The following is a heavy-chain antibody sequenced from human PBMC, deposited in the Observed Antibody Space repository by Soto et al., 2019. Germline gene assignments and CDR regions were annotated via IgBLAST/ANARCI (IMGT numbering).Heavy chain of an antibody. D-gene: IGHD2-2*02. CDR3: ARGGRCYTKDDTFDI. CDR1: DSTFRSYS. J-gene: IGHJ3*02. CDR2: ISSGSSVI. V-gene: IGHV3-21*01. Sequence: EVQLVESGGGLVKPGESLRLSCVASDSTFRSYSMNWVRQAPGRGLEWVSIISSGSSVIFYADSMKGRFTISRDNAKNSLYLQMNSLRAEDTAVYYCARGGRCYTKDDTFDIWGQGTMVTVSS.